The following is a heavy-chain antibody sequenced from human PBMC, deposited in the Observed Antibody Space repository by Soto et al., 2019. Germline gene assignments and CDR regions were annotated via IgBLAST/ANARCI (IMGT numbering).Heavy chain of an antibody. CDR1: GFTFSNFA. CDR3: AKDRKGGSGCYWDY. D-gene: IGHD6-19*01. V-gene: IGHV3-23*01. CDR2: ISGSGTSK. J-gene: IGHJ4*02. Sequence: EVQLLESGGDLIQPGGSLRLSCAASGFTFSNFAMSCVRQAPGKGLEWVSAISGSGTSKYDADSVKGRISISRDNTKNTLYLQMNSLIAEDTAVYYCAKDRKGGSGCYWDYWGQGTLVTVSS.